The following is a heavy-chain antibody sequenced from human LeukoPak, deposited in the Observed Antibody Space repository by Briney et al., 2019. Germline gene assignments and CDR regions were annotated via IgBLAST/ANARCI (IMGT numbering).Heavy chain of an antibody. Sequence: NPGGFLRLSCAASGFTFSSYSMNWVRQAPGKGLEWVSSISSSSSYIYYADSVKGRFTISRDNAKNSLYLQMNSLRAEDTAVYYCARDRDSSFDYWGQGTLVTVSS. CDR1: GFTFSSYS. CDR2: ISSSSSYI. D-gene: IGHD6-13*01. CDR3: ARDRDSSFDY. J-gene: IGHJ4*02. V-gene: IGHV3-21*01.